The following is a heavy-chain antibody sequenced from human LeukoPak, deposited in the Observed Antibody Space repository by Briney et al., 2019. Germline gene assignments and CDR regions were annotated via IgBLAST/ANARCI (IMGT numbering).Heavy chain of an antibody. CDR2: IYVTGST. V-gene: IGHV4-4*09. D-gene: IGHD3-10*01. CDR1: GGSIGTYY. CDR3: ARLGGGSGSYEGEYYFDY. Sequence: SETLSLTCTVSGGSIGTYYWSWIRQSPGKGLEWIGYIYVTGSTRYNPYLQSRVTISVDTSRNQFFLKMSSVTAADTAVYYCARLGGGSGSYEGEYYFDYWGQGTLVTVSS. J-gene: IGHJ4*02.